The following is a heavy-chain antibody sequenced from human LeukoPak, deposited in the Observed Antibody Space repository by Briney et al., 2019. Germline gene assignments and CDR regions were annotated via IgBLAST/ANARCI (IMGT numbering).Heavy chain of an antibody. CDR2: INDVRGDI. V-gene: IGHV3-21*05. J-gene: IGHJ4*02. D-gene: IGHD2-2*01. CDR3: ARDTFQPGLIDC. CDR1: EFSFRHYA. Sequence: GCSLTLSCPPSEFSFRHYAMNWVRQAPRTGLEWVSYINDVRGDIHYAESVKGRFTISRDNAKNTLYLQMNSLRAEDTAVYYCARDTFQPGLIDCWGQGTLVTVSS.